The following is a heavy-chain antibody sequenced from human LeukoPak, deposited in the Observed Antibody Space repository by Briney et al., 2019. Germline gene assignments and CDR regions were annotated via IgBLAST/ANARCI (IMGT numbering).Heavy chain of an antibody. Sequence: PGGSLRLSCAASGFTVSSNYMSWVRQAPGKGLEWVSAISGSGGSTYYADSVKGRFTISRDNSKNTLYLQMNSLRAEDTAVYYCAKARGGWYAFDIWGQGTMVTVSA. CDR1: GFTVSSNY. V-gene: IGHV3-23*01. CDR2: ISGSGGST. CDR3: AKARGGWYAFDI. J-gene: IGHJ3*02. D-gene: IGHD2-15*01.